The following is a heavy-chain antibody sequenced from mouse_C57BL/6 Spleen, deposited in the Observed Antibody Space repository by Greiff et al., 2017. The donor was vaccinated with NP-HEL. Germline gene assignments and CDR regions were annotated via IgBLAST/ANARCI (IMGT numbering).Heavy chain of an antibody. CDR3: ALKEGFAY. CDR2: ILPGSNST. J-gene: IGHJ3*01. V-gene: IGHV1-9*01. Sequence: VQLQQSGAELMKPGASVKLSCKATGYTFTGYWIEWVKQRPGHGLEWIGEILPGSNSTNYNEKFKDKATFTADTSSNTAYMQLSSLTTEDSAIYYCALKEGFAYWGQGTLVTVSA. CDR1: GYTFTGYW.